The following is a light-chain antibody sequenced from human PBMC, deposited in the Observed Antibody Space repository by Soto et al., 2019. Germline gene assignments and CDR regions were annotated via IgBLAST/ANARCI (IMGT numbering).Light chain of an antibody. CDR2: GAS. V-gene: IGKV3-20*01. CDR1: QSVSSSY. CDR3: QQYGSSPWT. J-gene: IGKJ1*01. Sequence: EIVLTQSPGTLSLSPGERATLSCRASQSVSSSYLAWYQQKPGQAPRPLIYGASSRAIGIPDRFSGSGSGTAFTLPISGLEPEDLAVYNCQQYGSSPWTFGQGNKVEIK.